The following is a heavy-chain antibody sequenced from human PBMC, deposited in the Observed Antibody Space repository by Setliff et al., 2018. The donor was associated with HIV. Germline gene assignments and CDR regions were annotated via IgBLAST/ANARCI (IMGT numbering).Heavy chain of an antibody. Sequence: PGGSLRLSCTASGFTLADYALSWVRQAPGKGLECVGFIRNIAYGESIEYAASVKDRFTISRDNSKNIAYLQTNNLKTEDTAVYYCTRGGGSNQYYFDYWGQGVPVTVSS. V-gene: IGHV3-49*04. D-gene: IGHD6-13*01. CDR3: TRGGGSNQYYFDY. CDR2: IRNIAYGESI. J-gene: IGHJ4*02. CDR1: GFTLADYA.